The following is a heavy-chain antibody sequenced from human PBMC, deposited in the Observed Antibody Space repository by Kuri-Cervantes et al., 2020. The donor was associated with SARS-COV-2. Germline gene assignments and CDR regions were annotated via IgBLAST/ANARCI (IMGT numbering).Heavy chain of an antibody. CDR2: INHSGST. CDR3: ARGVPVRGSIPVGAGTFDY. CDR1: GGSFSGYY. D-gene: IGHD3-16*01. Sequence: GSLRLSCAVYGGSFSGYYWSWIRQPPGKGLEWIGEINHSGSTNYNPSLKSRVTISVDTSKNQFSLKLSSVTAADTAVYYCARGVPVRGSIPVGAGTFDYWGQGTLVTVSS. V-gene: IGHV4-34*01. J-gene: IGHJ4*02.